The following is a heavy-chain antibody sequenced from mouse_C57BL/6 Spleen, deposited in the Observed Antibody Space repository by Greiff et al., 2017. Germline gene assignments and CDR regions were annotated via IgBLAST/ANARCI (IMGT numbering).Heavy chain of an antibody. CDR3: TRGGLLTFDY. Sequence: VQRVESGAELVRPGASVTLSCKASGYTFTDYEMHWVKQTPVHGLEWIGAIDPETGGTAYNQKFKGKAILTADKSSSTAYMELRSLTSEDSAVYYCTRGGLLTFDYWGQGTTLTVSS. CDR1: GYTFTDYE. D-gene: IGHD2-3*01. V-gene: IGHV1-15*01. CDR2: IDPETGGT. J-gene: IGHJ2*01.